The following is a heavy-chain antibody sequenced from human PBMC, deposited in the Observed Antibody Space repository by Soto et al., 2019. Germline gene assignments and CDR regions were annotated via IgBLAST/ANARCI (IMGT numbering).Heavy chain of an antibody. Sequence: GGSLRLSCAASGFTFSSYAMSWVRQAPGKGLEWVSAISGSGGSTYYADSVKGRFTISRDNSKNTLYLQMNSLRAEDTAVYYCAKDFHPYSSSWCFDYWGQGTLVTVSS. CDR1: GFTFSSYA. V-gene: IGHV3-23*01. J-gene: IGHJ4*02. D-gene: IGHD6-13*01. CDR3: AKDFHPYSSSWCFDY. CDR2: ISGSGGST.